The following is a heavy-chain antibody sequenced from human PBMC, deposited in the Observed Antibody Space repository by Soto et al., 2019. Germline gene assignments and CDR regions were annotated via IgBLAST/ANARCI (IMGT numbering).Heavy chain of an antibody. Sequence: GGSLRLSCAGSGFTFSSYAVSWVRQAPGKGLECVSSITNTGGGTYYADSVKGRFTISRDNSKNTVYLQMNSLRAEDTAVYYCAKAGYGSGSYYTLSFDYWGQGSLVTVSS. CDR1: GFTFSSYA. CDR2: ITNTGGGT. V-gene: IGHV3-23*01. J-gene: IGHJ4*02. CDR3: AKAGYGSGSYYTLSFDY. D-gene: IGHD3-10*01.